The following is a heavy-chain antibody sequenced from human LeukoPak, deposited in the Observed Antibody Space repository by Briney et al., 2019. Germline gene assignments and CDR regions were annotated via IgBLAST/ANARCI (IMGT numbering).Heavy chain of an antibody. J-gene: IGHJ4*02. D-gene: IGHD3-9*01. CDR2: IKQDGSEK. Sequence: GGSLRLSCAASGFTFSSYWMSWVRQAPGKGLEWVANIKQDGSEKYYVDSVKGRFTISRDNAKNTLSLQMDSLRPEDTAMYYCANGDHFDILTGFYPTLDHWGQGTLVIVSA. CDR3: ANGDHFDILTGFYPTLDH. CDR1: GFTFSSYW. V-gene: IGHV3-7*01.